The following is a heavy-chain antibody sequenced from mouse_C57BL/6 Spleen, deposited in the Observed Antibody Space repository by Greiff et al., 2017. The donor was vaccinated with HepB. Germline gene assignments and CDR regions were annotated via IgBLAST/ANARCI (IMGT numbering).Heavy chain of an antibody. Sequence: QVQLQQSGPELVKPGASVKISCKASGYAFSSSWMNWVKQRPGKGLEWIGRIYPGDGDTNYNGKFKGKATLTADKSSRAAYMQLSSLTSEDSAVYFCARPRGEERGDYWGQGTTLTVSS. J-gene: IGHJ2*01. CDR1: GYAFSSSW. CDR2: IYPGDGDT. CDR3: ARPRGEERGDY. V-gene: IGHV1-82*01.